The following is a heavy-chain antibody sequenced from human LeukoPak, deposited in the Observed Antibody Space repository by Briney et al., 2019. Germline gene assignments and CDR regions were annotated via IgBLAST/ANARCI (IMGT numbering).Heavy chain of an antibody. CDR1: GFTLSSYG. V-gene: IGHV3-30*02. CDR2: IRYDGSNK. Sequence: GGSLRLSCATSGFTLSSYGMHWVRQAPGKGLEWVAFIRYDGSNKYYADSVKGRFTISRDNSKNTLYLQMNSLRAEDTAVYYCARLGYCSSTSCYSRPGQDWGQGTLVTVSS. J-gene: IGHJ4*02. CDR3: ARLGYCSSTSCYSRPGQD. D-gene: IGHD2-2*02.